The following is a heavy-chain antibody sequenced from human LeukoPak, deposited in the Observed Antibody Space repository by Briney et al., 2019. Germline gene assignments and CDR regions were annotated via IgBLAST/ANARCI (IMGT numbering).Heavy chain of an antibody. J-gene: IGHJ4*02. D-gene: IGHD3-3*01. CDR3: ARGDRSGNFGYYFDY. Sequence: TSETLSLTCTVSAGSFSGYYWSWIRQPPGKGLEYIGYIYYSGSTNYNPSLKNRVTISVDTSKNQFSLKLNSVTAADTAVYYCARGDRSGNFGYYFDYWGQGTLVPVSS. CDR2: IYYSGST. CDR1: AGSFSGYY. V-gene: IGHV4-59*01.